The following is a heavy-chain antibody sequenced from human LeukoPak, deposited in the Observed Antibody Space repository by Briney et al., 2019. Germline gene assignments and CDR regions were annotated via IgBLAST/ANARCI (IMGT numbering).Heavy chain of an antibody. Sequence: PSETLSLTCTVSGDSINSYYWSWIRQPPGKGLQWIGYIYDSGSTNYNPSLKSRFTISVDMSKNQFSLKLSSMTAADTAVYYCVPRKEWSCYMDVWGKGTTVTVSS. CDR3: VPRKEWSCYMDV. V-gene: IGHV4-59*12. CDR1: GDSINSYY. CDR2: IYDSGST. J-gene: IGHJ6*03. D-gene: IGHD3-3*01.